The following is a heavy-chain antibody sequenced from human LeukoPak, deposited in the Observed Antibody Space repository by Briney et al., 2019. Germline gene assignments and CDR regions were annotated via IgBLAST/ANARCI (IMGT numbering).Heavy chain of an antibody. CDR2: SSGSGNTI. D-gene: IGHD7-27*01. Sequence: GGSLRLSCAASGFTFSGYEMNWVRQAPGKGLEWVAYSSGSGNTIYYADSVKGRFTISRDNAKNSLYLQMNSLRAEDTAVYYCAKHVLTGDFFFEYWGQGTLLTVSS. CDR1: GFTFSGYE. J-gene: IGHJ4*02. CDR3: AKHVLTGDFFFEY. V-gene: IGHV3-48*03.